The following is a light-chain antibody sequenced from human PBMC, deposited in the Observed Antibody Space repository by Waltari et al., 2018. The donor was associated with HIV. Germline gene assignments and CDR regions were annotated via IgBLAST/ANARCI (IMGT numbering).Light chain of an antibody. CDR3: QQYFTTHWT. V-gene: IGKV4-1*01. Sequence: DIVMTQSPDSLAVSLGERATINCKSSQSVLYTSNNKNYLAWYQQKPGQPPKKPIYWASTRESGVPDRFSGSGSGTDFTLTISSLQAEDVAVYYCQQYFTTHWTFGQGTKVEIK. CDR2: WAS. J-gene: IGKJ1*01. CDR1: QSVLYTSNNKNY.